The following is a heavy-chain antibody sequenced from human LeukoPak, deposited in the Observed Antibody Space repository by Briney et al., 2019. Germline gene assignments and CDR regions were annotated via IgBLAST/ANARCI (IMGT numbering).Heavy chain of an antibody. CDR3: ARELTAMVNYFDY. CDR1: GGSISSYY. Sequence: SETLSLTCTVSGGSISSYYWSWIRQPPGKGLEWIGYINYSGSTNYNPSLKSRVTISVDTSKNQFSLKLSSVTAADTAVYYCARELTAMVNYFDYWGQGTLVTVSS. CDR2: INYSGST. J-gene: IGHJ4*02. D-gene: IGHD5-18*01. V-gene: IGHV4-59*01.